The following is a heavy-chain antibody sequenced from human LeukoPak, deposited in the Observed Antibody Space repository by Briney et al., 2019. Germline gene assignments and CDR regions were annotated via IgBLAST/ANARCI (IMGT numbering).Heavy chain of an antibody. CDR3: STGGPMGSS. CDR2: IKEDGSQK. Sequence: GGSLRLSCAASGLTFSRSWMHWVRQAPGKGLEWVAAIKEDGSQKDYVASVRGRFTVSRDNARNSLYLQMSSLRPDDTAVYYCSTGGPMGSSWGQGTLVTVSS. V-gene: IGHV3-7*01. CDR1: GLTFSRSW. J-gene: IGHJ4*02. D-gene: IGHD3-10*01.